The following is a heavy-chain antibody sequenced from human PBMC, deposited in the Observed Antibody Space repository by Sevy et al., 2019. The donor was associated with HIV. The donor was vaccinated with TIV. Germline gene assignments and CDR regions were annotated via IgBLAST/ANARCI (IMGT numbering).Heavy chain of an antibody. J-gene: IGHJ6*03. CDR2: ISNRPNSYAT. V-gene: IGHV3-72*01. Sequence: GGSLRLSCAASGFTFSDHYVDWVRLAPGKGLEWVGRISNRPNSYATEYAASVKGRFTISRDDSKNSVYLQMNSLKTTDSAVYYCVRGPNCGAGGCQQISPYCLDVWGKGATVTVSS. D-gene: IGHD2-15*01. CDR3: VRGPNCGAGGCQQISPYCLDV. CDR1: GFTFSDHY.